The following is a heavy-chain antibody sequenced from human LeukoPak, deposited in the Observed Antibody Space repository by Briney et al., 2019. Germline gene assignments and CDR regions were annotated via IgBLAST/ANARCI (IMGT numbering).Heavy chain of an antibody. CDR3: ARGTVVTDY. V-gene: IGHV4-38-2*02. Sequence: SETLSLTCSVSGFSITSGYFWGWIRQSPGKGLEWIGNIYTTGAGSTYYNPSLKSRVTISVDTSKNQFSLKLSSVTAADTAVYYCARGTVVTDYWGQGTLVTVSS. CDR1: GFSITSGYF. CDR2: IYTTGAGST. J-gene: IGHJ4*02. D-gene: IGHD4-23*01.